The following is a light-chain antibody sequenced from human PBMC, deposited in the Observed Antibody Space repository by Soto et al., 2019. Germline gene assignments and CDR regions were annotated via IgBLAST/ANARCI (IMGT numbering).Light chain of an antibody. CDR1: QSVNSNY. CDR2: GAS. CDR3: QQYDSTPPT. V-gene: IGKV3-20*01. Sequence: EIVLTQSPGTLSLSPGDRATLSCRASQSVNSNYLAWYQRKPGQAPRLLIYGASNRATDIPYRFSASGSGPDFTLTITRLEAEDFAVYYCQQYDSTPPTFGQGTKVVVK. J-gene: IGKJ1*01.